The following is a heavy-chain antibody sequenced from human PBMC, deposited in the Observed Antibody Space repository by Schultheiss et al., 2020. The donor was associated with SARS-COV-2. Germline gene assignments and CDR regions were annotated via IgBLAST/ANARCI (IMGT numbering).Heavy chain of an antibody. CDR3: ARVGYDFWSGYDHNWFYP. CDR2: VSFSRSG. CDR1: GDSISSFY. J-gene: IGHJ5*02. D-gene: IGHD3-3*01. Sequence: SETLSLTCTVSGDSISSFYWSWIRQSPGKGLAWIGYVSFSRSGIYNASLKSRVIISVDTSKNQFSLNLNSVTAADTAVYYCARVGYDFWSGYDHNWFYPWGQGTLVTVAS. V-gene: IGHV4-59*01.